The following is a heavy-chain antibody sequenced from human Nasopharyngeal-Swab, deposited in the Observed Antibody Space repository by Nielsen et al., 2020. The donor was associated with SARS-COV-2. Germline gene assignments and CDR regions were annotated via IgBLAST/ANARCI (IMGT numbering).Heavy chain of an antibody. D-gene: IGHD3-10*01. Sequence: GGSLRLSCAASGFTFSSYEMNWVRQAPGKGLEWVSYISSSGSTMYYADSVKGRFTISRDNAKNSLYLQMNSLRAEDTAVYYCAREGGLLWFGESPEGGWFDPWGQGTLVTVSS. CDR1: GFTFSSYE. J-gene: IGHJ5*02. CDR2: ISSSGSTM. CDR3: AREGGLLWFGESPEGGWFDP. V-gene: IGHV3-48*03.